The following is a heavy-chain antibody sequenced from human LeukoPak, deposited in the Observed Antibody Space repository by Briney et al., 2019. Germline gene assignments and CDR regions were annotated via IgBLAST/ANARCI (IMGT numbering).Heavy chain of an antibody. CDR2: IYYSGST. CDR3: ARDLLSTAGYFDY. CDR1: GGSISSYY. V-gene: IGHV4-59*01. D-gene: IGHD6-19*01. J-gene: IGHJ4*02. Sequence: PSETLSLTCTVSGGSISSYYWSWIRQPPGKGLEWIGYIYYSGSTNYNPSLKSRVTISVDTSKNQFSLNLSSVTAADTAVYYCARDLLSTAGYFDYWAREPWSPSPQ.